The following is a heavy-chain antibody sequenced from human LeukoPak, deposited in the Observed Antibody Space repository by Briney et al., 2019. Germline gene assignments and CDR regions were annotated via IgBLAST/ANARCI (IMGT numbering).Heavy chain of an antibody. J-gene: IGHJ6*03. Sequence: GGSLRLSCAASGFIFSSYSMNWVRQAPGKGLEWVSYISSSSSTMYYAASVKGRFSISRDNAQNSLYLQMNSLRAEDTAVYYCARVVVATILWYYYYYMDVWGKGTTVTISS. CDR2: ISSSSSTM. D-gene: IGHD5-12*01. CDR3: ARVVVATILWYYYYYMDV. CDR1: GFIFSSYS. V-gene: IGHV3-48*01.